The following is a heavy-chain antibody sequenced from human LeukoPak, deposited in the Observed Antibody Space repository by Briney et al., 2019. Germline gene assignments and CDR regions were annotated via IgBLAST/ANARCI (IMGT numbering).Heavy chain of an antibody. V-gene: IGHV1-18*01. CDR3: ARYLPGYYYDSSGYDS. D-gene: IGHD3-22*01. Sequence: ASVKVSCKASGYTFTSYGISWVRQAPGQGLEWMGWISAYNGNTNSAHKFQGRVTMTTDTSTSTAYMELRSLRSDDTAVYYCARYLPGYYYDSSGYDSWGQGTLVTVSS. CDR2: ISAYNGNT. J-gene: IGHJ5*02. CDR1: GYTFTSYG.